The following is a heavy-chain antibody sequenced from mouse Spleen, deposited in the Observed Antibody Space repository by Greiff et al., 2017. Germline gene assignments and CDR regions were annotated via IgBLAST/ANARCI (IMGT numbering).Heavy chain of an antibody. Sequence: EVQLQQSGPVLVKPGASVKMSCKASGYTFTDYYMIWVKQSHGKSLEWIGVINPYNGGTSYNQKFKGKATLTVDKSSSTAYMELNSLTSEDSAVYYCARRGSWDDAMDYWGQGTSVTGSS. CDR3: ARRGSWDDAMDY. J-gene: IGHJ4*01. V-gene: IGHV1-19*01. D-gene: IGHD4-1*01. CDR2: INPYNGGT. CDR1: GYTFTDYY.